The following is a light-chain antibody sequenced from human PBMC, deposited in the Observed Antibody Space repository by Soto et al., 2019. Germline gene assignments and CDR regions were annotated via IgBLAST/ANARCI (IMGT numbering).Light chain of an antibody. J-gene: IGLJ2*01. V-gene: IGLV2-8*01. CDR3: SSCAGSDVL. CDR2: EVN. CDR1: SSDVGGHNF. Sequence: QSALTQPPSESGSPGQSVTISCTGTSSDVGGHNFVSWYQQHPGKAPKLIIYEVNKRPSGVPDRFSGSKSGNTASLTVSGLQAEDEADYYCSSCAGSDVLFGGGTKLTVL.